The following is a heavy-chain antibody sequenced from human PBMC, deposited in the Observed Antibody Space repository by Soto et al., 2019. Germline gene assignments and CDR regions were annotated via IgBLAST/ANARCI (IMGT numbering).Heavy chain of an antibody. CDR1: GFSLSTSGVG. V-gene: IGHV2-5*02. D-gene: IGHD2-15*01. Sequence: QITLKESGPTLVKPTQTLTLTCTFSGFSLSTSGVGVGWIRQPPGKALEWLALIYWDDDKRYSPSLKSRLTTXNXTXXSRVVHTMTNMDPVHTATYYWAHVDGGSEPYGMDVWGQGATVTVSS. CDR3: AHVDGGSEPYGMDV. CDR2: IYWDDDK. J-gene: IGHJ6*02.